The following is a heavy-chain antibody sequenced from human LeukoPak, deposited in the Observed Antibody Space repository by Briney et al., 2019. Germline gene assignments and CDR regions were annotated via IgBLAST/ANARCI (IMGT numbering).Heavy chain of an antibody. CDR3: ASGFNYGYFRY. V-gene: IGHV3-74*01. Sequence: PGGSLRLSCAASGFTFSSYWIHWVRHVPGKGLVWVSRIKDGGTTTYYADSVKGRFTISRDNAKNSVYLQMSSLRAEDTAVYYCASGFNYGYFRYWGPGTLVTVSS. CDR1: GFTFSSYW. CDR2: IKDGGTTT. D-gene: IGHD5-18*01. J-gene: IGHJ4*02.